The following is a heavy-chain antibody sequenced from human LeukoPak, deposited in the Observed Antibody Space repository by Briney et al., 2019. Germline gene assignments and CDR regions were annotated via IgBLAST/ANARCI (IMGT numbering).Heavy chain of an antibody. J-gene: IGHJ4*02. V-gene: IGHV4-61*01. Sequence: SETLSLTCTVSGDSASSDTYYRSWIRQPPGKGLEWIGYIYYSGSTNYNPSLKSRVTISVDTSKNQFSLKLSSVTAADTAVYYCARTRDYGEFDYWGQGTLVTVSS. CDR2: IYYSGST. CDR1: GDSASSDTYY. D-gene: IGHD4-17*01. CDR3: ARTRDYGEFDY.